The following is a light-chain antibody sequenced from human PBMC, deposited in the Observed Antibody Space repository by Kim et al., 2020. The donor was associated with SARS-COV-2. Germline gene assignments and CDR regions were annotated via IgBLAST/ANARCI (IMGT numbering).Light chain of an antibody. CDR1: KLGDKY. J-gene: IGLJ1*01. V-gene: IGLV3-1*01. CDR2: QDS. Sequence: SYELTQPPSVSVSPGQTASITCSGDKLGDKYACWYQQKPGQSPVLVIYQDSKRPSGIPERFSGSNSGNTATLTISGTQAMDEADYYCQARDSSTKVFGTG. CDR3: QARDSSTKV.